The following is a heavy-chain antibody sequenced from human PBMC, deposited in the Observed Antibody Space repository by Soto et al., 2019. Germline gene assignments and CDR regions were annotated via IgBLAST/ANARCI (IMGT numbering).Heavy chain of an antibody. D-gene: IGHD6-19*01. Sequence: PSQTLSLPCAISGDSVSSNSAAWNWIRQSPSRGLEWLGRTYYRSKWYNDYAVSVKRRITINPDTSNNQFSLQLNSVTPEDTAVYYCARDHSSGWYSPYYYCMDVWGQGTTVTVSS. CDR2: TYYRSKWYN. CDR1: GDSVSSNSAA. CDR3: ARDHSSGWYSPYYYCMDV. V-gene: IGHV6-1*01. J-gene: IGHJ6*02.